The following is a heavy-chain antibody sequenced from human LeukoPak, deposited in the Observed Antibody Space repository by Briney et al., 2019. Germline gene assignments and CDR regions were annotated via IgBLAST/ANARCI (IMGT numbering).Heavy chain of an antibody. CDR3: ARIVPAAIVVSWFDP. Sequence: QSGGSLRLSCAASGFTFSSYWMSWVRQAPRKGLEWVANIKQDGREKYYVDSVKGRFTISRDNAQNSLYLQMNSLRAEDTAVYYCARIVPAAIVVSWFDPWGQGTLVTVSS. CDR1: GFTFSSYW. CDR2: IKQDGREK. D-gene: IGHD2-2*02. J-gene: IGHJ5*02. V-gene: IGHV3-7*01.